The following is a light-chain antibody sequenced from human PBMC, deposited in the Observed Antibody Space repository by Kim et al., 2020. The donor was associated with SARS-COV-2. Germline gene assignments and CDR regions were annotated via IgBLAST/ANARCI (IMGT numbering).Light chain of an antibody. Sequence: SYELTQPPSVSVAPGKTARITCGGNNIGSKSVHWYQQKPGQAPVLVIYYDSHRPSGIPERFSGSNSGNTATLTISRVEAGDEADYYCQVWEVFGTGTKVTVL. CDR2: YDS. J-gene: IGLJ1*01. V-gene: IGLV3-21*01. CDR1: NIGSKS. CDR3: QVWEV.